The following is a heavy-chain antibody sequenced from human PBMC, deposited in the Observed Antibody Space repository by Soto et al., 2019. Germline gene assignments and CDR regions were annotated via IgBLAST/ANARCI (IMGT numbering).Heavy chain of an antibody. D-gene: IGHD3-3*01. CDR2: IIPIFGTA. Sequence: ASVKVSCKASGGTFSSYSISWVRQAPGQGLEWMGGIIPIFGTANYAQKFQGRVTITADESTSTAYMELSSLRSEDTAVYYCARDRSTGFWSGYWNDWGQGTLVTVSS. V-gene: IGHV1-69*13. CDR1: GGTFSSYS. J-gene: IGHJ4*02. CDR3: ARDRSTGFWSGYWND.